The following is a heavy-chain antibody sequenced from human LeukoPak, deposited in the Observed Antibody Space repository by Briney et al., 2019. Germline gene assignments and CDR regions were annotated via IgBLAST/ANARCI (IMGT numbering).Heavy chain of an antibody. D-gene: IGHD1-26*01. V-gene: IGHV1-8*02. Sequence: ASVKVSCKASGGTFSSYAISWVRQAPGQGLEWMGWMNPNSGNTGYAQKFQGRVTMTRNTSISTAYMELSSLRSEDTAVYYCARPLVGATGGYAFDIWGQGTMVTVSS. CDR3: ARPLVGATGGYAFDI. J-gene: IGHJ3*02. CDR1: GGTFSSYA. CDR2: MNPNSGNT.